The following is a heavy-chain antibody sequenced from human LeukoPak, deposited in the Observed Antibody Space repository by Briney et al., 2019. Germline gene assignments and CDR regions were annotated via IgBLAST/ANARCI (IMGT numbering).Heavy chain of an antibody. D-gene: IGHD4-17*01. V-gene: IGHV4-61*01. CDR1: GGSVSSGSYY. J-gene: IGHJ4*02. CDR2: IYYSGST. CDR3: ARDRYGDSRIIDY. Sequence: SETLSLTCTVSGGSVSSGSYYWSWIRQPPGKGLEWIGYIYYSGSTNYNPSLKSRVTISVDTSKNQFSLKLSSVTAADTAVFYCARDRYGDSRIIDYWGQGTLVTVSS.